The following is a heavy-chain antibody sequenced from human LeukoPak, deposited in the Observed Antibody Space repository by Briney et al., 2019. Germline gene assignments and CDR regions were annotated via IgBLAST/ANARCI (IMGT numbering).Heavy chain of an antibody. CDR2: IYHSGRT. Sequence: PSETLSLTCAVSGYSISSGYYWGWIRQPPGKGLEGIGSIYHSGRTYYNPSLKSRVTISIDTSKNQFSLKLSSVTAADTAVYYCARVGYFDWFTGPDWGQGTLVTVSS. D-gene: IGHD3-9*01. CDR1: GYSISSGYY. V-gene: IGHV4-38-2*01. J-gene: IGHJ4*02. CDR3: ARVGYFDWFTGPD.